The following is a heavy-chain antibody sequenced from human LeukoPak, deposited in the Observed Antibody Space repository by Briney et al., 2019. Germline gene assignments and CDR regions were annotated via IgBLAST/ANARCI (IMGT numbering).Heavy chain of an antibody. Sequence: SETLSLTCAVYGGSFSGYYWSWIRQPPGKGLEWIGEINHSGSTNYNPSLKSRVTISVDTSKSQFSLRLTSMIAADTAVYYCARGQAPAARGYNWFDPWGQGTLVTVSS. V-gene: IGHV4-34*01. J-gene: IGHJ5*02. D-gene: IGHD2-2*01. CDR2: INHSGST. CDR3: ARGQAPAARGYNWFDP. CDR1: GGSFSGYY.